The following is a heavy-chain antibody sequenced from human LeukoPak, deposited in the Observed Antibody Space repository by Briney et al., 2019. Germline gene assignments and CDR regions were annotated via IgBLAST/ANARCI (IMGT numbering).Heavy chain of an antibody. J-gene: IGHJ6*02. CDR1: GFTFSDYY. CDR2: ISSSGSTI. V-gene: IGHV3-11*01. Sequence: GGSLRLSCAASGFTFSDYYMSWIRQAPGKGLEWVSYISSSGSTIYYADSVKGRFTISRDNAKSSLYLQMNSLRAEDTAVYYCARGTYCSSTSCYRSGYYYGMDVWGQGTTVTVSS. D-gene: IGHD2-2*01. CDR3: ARGTYCSSTSCYRSGYYYGMDV.